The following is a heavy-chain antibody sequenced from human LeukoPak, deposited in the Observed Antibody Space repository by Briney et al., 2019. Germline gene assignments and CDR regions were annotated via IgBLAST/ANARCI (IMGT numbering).Heavy chain of an antibody. CDR3: AKQHDSSGWYPLDY. CDR1: GFTFSSYA. Sequence: GGSLRLSCAASGFTFSSYAMSWVRQAPGKGLEWVSAISGSGGSTYYADSVKGRFTISRDNSKNTLYLQMNSLRAEDTAVYYCAKQHDSSGWYPLDYWGQGTLVTVSS. V-gene: IGHV3-23*01. D-gene: IGHD6-19*01. CDR2: ISGSGGST. J-gene: IGHJ4*02.